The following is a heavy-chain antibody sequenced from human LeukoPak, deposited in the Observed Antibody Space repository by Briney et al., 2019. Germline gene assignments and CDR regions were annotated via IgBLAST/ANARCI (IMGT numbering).Heavy chain of an antibody. CDR1: RYSFTSYW. CDR3: ARGVSGQWLAAGGY. Sequence: GPSLRISCKVSRYSFTSYWISWVRQMPRKGLECIGRIDPSDSYTNYSPSFPGHVTISADKSISTAYLQWSSLKASDTAMYYCARGVSGQWLAAGGYWGQGTLVTVSS. J-gene: IGHJ4*02. V-gene: IGHV5-10-1*01. D-gene: IGHD6-19*01. CDR2: IDPSDSYT.